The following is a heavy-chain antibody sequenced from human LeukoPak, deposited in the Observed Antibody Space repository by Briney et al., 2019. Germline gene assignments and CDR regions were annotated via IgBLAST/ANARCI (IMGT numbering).Heavy chain of an antibody. CDR1: RFILSNYA. CDR2: ITGGGHA. V-gene: IGHV3-23*01. CDR3: ARDPNGDYVGAFDF. J-gene: IGHJ3*01. D-gene: IGHD4-17*01. Sequence: GGSLRLSCAASRFILSNYAMTWVRQAPGKGLEWVSSITGGGHASYADTVKGRFTISRDNSKNTLYLQMNSLRVEDTAVYYCARDPNGDYVGAFDFWGQGTMVTVSS.